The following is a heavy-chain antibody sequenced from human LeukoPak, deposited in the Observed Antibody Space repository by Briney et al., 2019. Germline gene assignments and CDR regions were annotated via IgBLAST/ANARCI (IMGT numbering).Heavy chain of an antibody. CDR2: IYYSGST. J-gene: IGHJ5*02. D-gene: IGHD3-22*01. Sequence: SETLSLTCTVCGGSISSYYWSWIRQPPGKGLEWIGYIYYSGSTNYNPSLKSRVTISVDTSKNQFSLKLSSVTAADTAVYYCAREDYYDSSGYYPTLRRVRWFDPWGQGTLVTVSS. CDR1: GGSISSYY. V-gene: IGHV4-59*12. CDR3: AREDYYDSSGYYPTLRRVRWFDP.